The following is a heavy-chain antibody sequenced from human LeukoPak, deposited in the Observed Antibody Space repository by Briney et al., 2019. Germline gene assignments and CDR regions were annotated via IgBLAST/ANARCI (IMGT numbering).Heavy chain of an antibody. Sequence: GGSLRLSCAASGFTVSSNYMSWVRQAPGKGLEWVSVIYSGGSTYYADSVKGRFTISRDNSKNTLYLQMNSLRAEDTAVYYCASRISDYGDYYFDYWGQGTLVTVSS. J-gene: IGHJ4*02. CDR3: ASRISDYGDYYFDY. CDR2: IYSGGST. D-gene: IGHD4-17*01. V-gene: IGHV3-66*01. CDR1: GFTVSSNY.